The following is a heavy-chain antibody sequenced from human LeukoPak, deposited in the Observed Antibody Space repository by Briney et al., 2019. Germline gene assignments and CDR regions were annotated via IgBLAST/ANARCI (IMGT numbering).Heavy chain of an antibody. V-gene: IGHV3-73*01. CDR3: TRDSGTYNWLDP. CDR2: IDKEKNSYAT. D-gene: IGHD1-26*01. J-gene: IGHJ5*02. Sequence: PGGSLRLSCAASGFTFSGSAIHWVRQSFGKGLEWIGHIDKEKNSYATASADAVSVEGRFTVSRDDSKNMAFLQMSGLKTEDTALYFCTRDSGTYNWLDPWGQGTLVTVSS. CDR1: GFTFSGSA.